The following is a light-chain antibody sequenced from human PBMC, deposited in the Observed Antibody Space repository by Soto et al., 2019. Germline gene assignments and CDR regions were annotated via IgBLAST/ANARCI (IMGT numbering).Light chain of an antibody. V-gene: IGLV2-8*01. CDR1: SGDVGGYNY. J-gene: IGLJ1*01. Sequence: QSVLTQPPSASGSHLQSVTISCTGTSGDVGGYNYVSWYQQHPGKAPKLMIFEVSERPSGVPDRFSASKSGNTASLTVSGLQAEDEADYYCSSYAGSNNYVFGTGTKVTVL. CDR2: EVS. CDR3: SSYAGSNNYV.